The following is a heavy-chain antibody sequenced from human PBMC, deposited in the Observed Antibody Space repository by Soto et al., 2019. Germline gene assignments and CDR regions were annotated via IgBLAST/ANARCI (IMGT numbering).Heavy chain of an antibody. V-gene: IGHV1-2*02. CDR3: ARESGGATATLDYYYFYMDV. D-gene: IGHD5-12*01. CDR2: INPYGGDT. J-gene: IGHJ6*03. Sequence: QVQLVQSGAEVKKPGASVKVSCKTSGDSFSAYYLHWVRQAPGQGLEWMGWINPYGGDTKYAQKFRGRGAMTRDTFIRTAYLELTSLRSDDTAIYYCARESGGATATLDYYYFYMDVWSKGTTVTVSS. CDR1: GDSFSAYY.